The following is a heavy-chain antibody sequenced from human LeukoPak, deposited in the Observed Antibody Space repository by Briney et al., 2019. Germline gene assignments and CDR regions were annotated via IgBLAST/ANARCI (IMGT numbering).Heavy chain of an antibody. CDR1: GGSISTYY. CDR2: IYYSGST. CDR3: TRNYDSSGYTTFGY. D-gene: IGHD3-22*01. V-gene: IGHV4-59*01. J-gene: IGHJ4*02. Sequence: PSETLSLTCTVSGGSISTYYWSWIRQPPGKGLEWLGHIYYSGSTNYNPSLKSRVTIAVDTSKNHFSLKLSSVTAADTAVYYCTRNYDSSGYTTFGYWGRGTLVTVSS.